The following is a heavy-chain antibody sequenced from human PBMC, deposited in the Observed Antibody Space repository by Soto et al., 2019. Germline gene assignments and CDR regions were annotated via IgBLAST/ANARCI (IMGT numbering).Heavy chain of an antibody. J-gene: IGHJ4*02. CDR1: GGSISSSSYY. Sequence: NPSETLSLTCTVSGGSISSSSYYWGWIRQPPGKGLEWIGSIYYSGSTYYNPSLKSRVTISVDTSKNQFSLKLSSVTAADTAVYYCARPRARIYGGGIDYWGQGTLVTVSS. V-gene: IGHV4-39*01. CDR2: IYYSGST. D-gene: IGHD4-17*01. CDR3: ARPRARIYGGGIDY.